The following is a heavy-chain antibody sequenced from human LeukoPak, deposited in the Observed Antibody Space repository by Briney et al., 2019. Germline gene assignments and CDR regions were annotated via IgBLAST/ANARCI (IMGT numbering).Heavy chain of an antibody. Sequence: GGSLRLSCAASGFTFSSYAMSWVRQAPGKGLEWVSAISGSGGSTYYADSVKGRFTISRDNSKNTLYLQMNNLRAEDTAVYYCAKGSVYDFWSGYSRHLNYWGQGTLVTVSS. V-gene: IGHV3-23*01. CDR2: ISGSGGST. CDR3: AKGSVYDFWSGYSRHLNY. J-gene: IGHJ4*02. CDR1: GFTFSSYA. D-gene: IGHD3-3*01.